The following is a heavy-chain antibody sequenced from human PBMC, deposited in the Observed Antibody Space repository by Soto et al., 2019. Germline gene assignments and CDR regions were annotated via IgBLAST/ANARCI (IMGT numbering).Heavy chain of an antibody. D-gene: IGHD3-3*01. V-gene: IGHV4-34*01. J-gene: IGHJ4*02. CDR3: ARGRSNWSLRNSFDS. Sequence: YWTWIRQPPGKRLEWIGEINHSGTTNYDPSLKSRVTISVDTSLKQFSLKVTSLTAADTAVYYCARGRSNWSLRNSFDSWGQGTLVTVSS. CDR1: Y. CDR2: INHSGTT.